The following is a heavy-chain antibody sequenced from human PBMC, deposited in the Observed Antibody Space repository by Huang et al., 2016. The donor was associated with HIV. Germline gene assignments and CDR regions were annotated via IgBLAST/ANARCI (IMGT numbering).Heavy chain of an antibody. D-gene: IGHD3-10*01. Sequence: EVHLVQSGAEVKEPGESLKISCQASGYNFDSYWIGWVRHMPGKGLEWMGVIDPGDADTRYDPSFQGQVTISADQSINTADLQWSSLKASDTAIYFCARQGLWLPPTDPFDYWGQGTPVTVSA. CDR3: ARQGLWLPPTDPFDY. CDR1: GYNFDSYW. V-gene: IGHV5-51*01. CDR2: IDPGDADT. J-gene: IGHJ4*02.